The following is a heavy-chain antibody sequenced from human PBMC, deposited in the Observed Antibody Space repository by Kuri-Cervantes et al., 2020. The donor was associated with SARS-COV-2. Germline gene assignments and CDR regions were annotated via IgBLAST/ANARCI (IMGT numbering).Heavy chain of an antibody. J-gene: IGHJ4*02. CDR2: IHTSGSS. CDR3: ARQTTITMRGPFEY. CDR1: GGSISSSSYY. D-gene: IGHD1-14*01. V-gene: IGHV4-61*02. Sequence: SETLSLTCTVSGGSISSSSYYWSWIRQPAGKGLEWIGRIHTSGSSNYNPSLRSRVTMSVDTSKNQVSLKLRSVTAADTAVYYCARQTTITMRGPFEYWGQGTLVTVSS.